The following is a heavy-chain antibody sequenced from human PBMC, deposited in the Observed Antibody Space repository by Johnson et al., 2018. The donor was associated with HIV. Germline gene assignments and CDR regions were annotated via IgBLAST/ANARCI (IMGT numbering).Heavy chain of an antibody. V-gene: IGHV3-20*04. D-gene: IGHD1-26*01. CDR2: INWNGGST. Sequence: VQLVESGGGVVRPGGSLRLSCSASGFTFDDYGINWVRQAPGRGLEWVSGINWNGGSTGYADSVKGRFTISRDNAKNSLYLQRNSLRAEDMALYYCAKEKGWELPARAAFDIWGQGTMVTVSS. CDR1: GFTFDDYG. CDR3: AKEKGWELPARAAFDI. J-gene: IGHJ3*02.